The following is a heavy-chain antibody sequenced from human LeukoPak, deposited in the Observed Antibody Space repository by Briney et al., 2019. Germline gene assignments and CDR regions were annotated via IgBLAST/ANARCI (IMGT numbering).Heavy chain of an antibody. CDR2: ISSSGGTI. CDR3: ARDLSYCTITSCSYYYYGMDV. V-gene: IGHV3-48*03. Sequence: GGSLRLSCSASGFTFSSYEMNWVRQAPGKGLEWVSYISSSGGTIYYADSVKGRFTISRDNAKNSLYLQMNSLRAEDTAVYYCARDLSYCTITSCSYYYYGMDVWGRGTTVTAS. D-gene: IGHD2-2*01. CDR1: GFTFSSYE. J-gene: IGHJ6*02.